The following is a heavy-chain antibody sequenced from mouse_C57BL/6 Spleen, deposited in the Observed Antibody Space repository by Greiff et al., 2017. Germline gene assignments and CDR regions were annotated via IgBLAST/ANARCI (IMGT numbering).Heavy chain of an antibody. CDR1: GYTFTDYY. CDR3: ARGLYDGYLYYAMDY. V-gene: IGHV1-76*01. CDR2: IYPGSGNT. D-gene: IGHD2-3*01. Sequence: VKVVESGAELVRPGASVKLSCKASGYTFTDYYINWVKQRPGQGLEWIARIYPGSGNTYYNEKFKGKATLTAEKSSSTAYMQLSSLTSEDSAVYFCARGLYDGYLYYAMDYWGQGTSVTVSS. J-gene: IGHJ4*01.